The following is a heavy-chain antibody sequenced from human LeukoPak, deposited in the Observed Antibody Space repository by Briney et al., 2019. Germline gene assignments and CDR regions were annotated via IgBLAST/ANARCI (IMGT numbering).Heavy chain of an antibody. J-gene: IGHJ4*02. Sequence: SETLSLTCTVSGGSISSYYWSWIRQPPGKGLEWIGYIYYSGSTNYNPSLKSRVTISVDTSKNQFSLKLSSVTAADTAVYYCARAPYYYDSSGYLYYFDYWGQGTLVTVSS. CDR1: GGSISSYY. CDR2: IYYSGST. D-gene: IGHD3-22*01. CDR3: ARAPYYYDSSGYLYYFDY. V-gene: IGHV4-59*01.